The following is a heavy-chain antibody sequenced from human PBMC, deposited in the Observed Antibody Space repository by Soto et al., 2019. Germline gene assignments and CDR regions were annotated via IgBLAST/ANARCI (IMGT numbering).Heavy chain of an antibody. CDR2: IYHSGST. J-gene: IGHJ5*02. CDR1: GGSISSGGYS. CDR3: ARVPGP. Sequence: QLQLQESGSGLVKPSQTLSLTCAVSGGSISSGGYSWSWIRQPPGKGLEWIGYIYHSGSTYYNPSPXSXXTISVARSKNQFSLQLSSVTAADTAVYYCARVPGPWGQGTLVTVSS. V-gene: IGHV4-30-2*01.